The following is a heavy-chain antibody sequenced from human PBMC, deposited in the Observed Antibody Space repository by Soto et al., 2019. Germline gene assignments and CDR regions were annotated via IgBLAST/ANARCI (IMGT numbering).Heavy chain of an antibody. D-gene: IGHD2-15*01. CDR1: GGTFSSYA. CDR2: IIPIFGTA. CDR3: ARANCSGGSCYSRFSYYYGMDV. Sequence: QVQLVQSGAEVKKPGSSVKVSCKASGGTFSSYAISWVRQAPGQGLEWMGGIIPIFGTANYAQKFQGRFTITADESTSTAYMELSSLRSEDTAVYYCARANCSGGSCYSRFSYYYGMDVWGQGTTVTVSS. J-gene: IGHJ6*02. V-gene: IGHV1-69*01.